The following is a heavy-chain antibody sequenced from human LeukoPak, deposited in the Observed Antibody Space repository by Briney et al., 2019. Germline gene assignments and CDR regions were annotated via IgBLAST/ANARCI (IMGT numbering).Heavy chain of an antibody. J-gene: IGHJ5*02. CDR2: ISGSGGGT. V-gene: IGHV3-23*01. CDR3: AKDYRDYGDYVISQNWFDP. D-gene: IGHD4-17*01. Sequence: PGGSLRLSCAASGFTFSRYGMTWVRQPPGKGLEWASAISGSGGGTYYADSVKGRFTISRDNSKNTLYLQKNILRAEDTAVYYCAKDYRDYGDYVISQNWFDPWGQGTLVTVSS. CDR1: GFTFSRYG.